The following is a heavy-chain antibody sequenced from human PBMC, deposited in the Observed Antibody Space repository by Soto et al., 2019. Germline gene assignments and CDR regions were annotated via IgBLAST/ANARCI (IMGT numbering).Heavy chain of an antibody. CDR1: GFTFSASA. J-gene: IGHJ4*02. CDR3: IIMTTVTSSSDY. D-gene: IGHD4-17*01. V-gene: IGHV3-73*01. CDR2: IRSKANSYAT. Sequence: EVQLVESGGGLVQPGGSLKLSCAASGFTFSASAMHWVRQASGKGLEWVGRIRSKANSYATTYAASVKGRFTISRDDSKNTAYLQMNSLKTEDTAVYYCIIMTTVTSSSDYWGQGTLVTVSS.